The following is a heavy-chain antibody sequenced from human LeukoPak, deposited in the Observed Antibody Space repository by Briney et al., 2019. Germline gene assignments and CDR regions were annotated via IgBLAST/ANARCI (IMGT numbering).Heavy chain of an antibody. CDR1: GGSLSSGGFY. J-gene: IGHJ4*02. Sequence: SGTLSLTCAVSGGSLSSGGFYWTWIRQHPGKGLEWIGYVYHTGSTIYTPSLKSRLTMSVDTSKNQFSLKLSSVTAADTAVYYCVKGTPFDYWGQGSLVTVPS. CDR3: VKGTPFDY. CDR2: VYHTGST. V-gene: IGHV4-31*11.